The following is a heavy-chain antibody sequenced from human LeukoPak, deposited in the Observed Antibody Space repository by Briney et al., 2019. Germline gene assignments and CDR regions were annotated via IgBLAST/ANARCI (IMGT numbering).Heavy chain of an antibody. CDR3: ARNHYYDSSGSDY. V-gene: IGHV3-11*01. CDR2: ISSSGSTI. J-gene: IGHJ4*02. CDR1: GFTFSDCY. Sequence: GGSLRLSCSASGFTFSDCYMSWIRQAPGKGVEWVSYISSSGSTIYYADSVKGRFTISRDNAKNSLYLQMNSLTAEDTAVYYCARNHYYDSSGSDYWGQGTLVTVSS. D-gene: IGHD3-22*01.